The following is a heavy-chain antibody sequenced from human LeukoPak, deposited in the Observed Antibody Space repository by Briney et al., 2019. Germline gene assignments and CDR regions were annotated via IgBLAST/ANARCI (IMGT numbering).Heavy chain of an antibody. D-gene: IGHD6-19*01. J-gene: IGHJ4*02. CDR1: GFTFISYW. CDR2: IKQDGSEK. Sequence: PGGSLRLSCAASGFTFISYWMSWVRQAPGKGLEWVANIKQDGSEKYYVDSVKGRFTISRDNAKNSLYLQMNSLRAEDTAVYYCARGGWPFLDYWAQGTLVTVSS. CDR3: ARGGWPFLDY. V-gene: IGHV3-7*01.